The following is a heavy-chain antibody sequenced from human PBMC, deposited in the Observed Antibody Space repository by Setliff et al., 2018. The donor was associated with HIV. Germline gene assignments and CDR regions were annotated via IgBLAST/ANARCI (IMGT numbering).Heavy chain of an antibody. Sequence: SEILSLTCVVYRGSFSDYYWTWIRQPPGKGLEWIGEISPSGSTNYNPSLKSRVTISVDTSENQFSLKLSSVTAADTAVYYCARTPQEVVVVAATRPYYYYYMDVWGKGTTVTVSS. V-gene: IGHV4-34*01. D-gene: IGHD2-15*01. CDR1: RGSFSDYY. CDR3: ARTPQEVVVVAATRPYYYYYMDV. J-gene: IGHJ6*03. CDR2: ISPSGST.